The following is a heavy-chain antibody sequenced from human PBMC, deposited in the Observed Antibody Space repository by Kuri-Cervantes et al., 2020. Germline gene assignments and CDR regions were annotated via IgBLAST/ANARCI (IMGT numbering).Heavy chain of an antibody. D-gene: IGHD4-11*01. CDR3: ARTETTSRVGMTTVTTNDY. Sequence: ASVKVSCKASGYTFTSYDINWVRQATGQGLEWMGWMNPNSGNTGYAQKFQGRVTMTRNTSISTAYMELSSPRSEDTAVYYCARTETTSRVGMTTVTTNDYWGQGTLVTVSS. V-gene: IGHV1-8*01. CDR2: MNPNSGNT. J-gene: IGHJ4*02. CDR1: GYTFTSYD.